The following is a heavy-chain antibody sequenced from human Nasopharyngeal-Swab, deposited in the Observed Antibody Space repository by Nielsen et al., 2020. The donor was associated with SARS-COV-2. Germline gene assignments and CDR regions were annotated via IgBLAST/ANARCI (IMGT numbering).Heavy chain of an antibody. CDR3: ARAGASGESFYYYFMDV. Sequence: GGSLRLSCAASGFIFSFSTYSMNWVRQAPGKGLEWVSVISAGSGEIYYADSVKGRFTISRDNAKNSLYLQMNSLRDEDAAVYYCARAGASGESFYYYFMDVWGKGTTVTVSS. CDR2: ISAGSGEI. D-gene: IGHD1-26*01. CDR1: GFIFSFSTYS. J-gene: IGHJ6*03. V-gene: IGHV3-21*01.